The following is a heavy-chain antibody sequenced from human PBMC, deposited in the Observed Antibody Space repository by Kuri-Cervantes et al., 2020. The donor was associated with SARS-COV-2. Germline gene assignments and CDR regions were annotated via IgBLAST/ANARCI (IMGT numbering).Heavy chain of an antibody. J-gene: IGHJ4*02. V-gene: IGHV1-46*01. Sequence: ASVKVSCKASGYTFTSNYMHWVRQAPGQGLEWMGAINPSGGGTTYGQKFQGRVTMARDMSTSTVYMELSSLTSEDTAVYYCARTRGIAAAYYFDYWGQGTLVTVSS. D-gene: IGHD6-13*01. CDR3: ARTRGIAAAYYFDY. CDR2: INPSGGGT. CDR1: GYTFTSNY.